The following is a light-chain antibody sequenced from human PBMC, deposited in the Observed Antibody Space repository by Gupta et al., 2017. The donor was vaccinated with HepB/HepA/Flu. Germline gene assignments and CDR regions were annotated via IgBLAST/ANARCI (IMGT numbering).Light chain of an antibody. CDR2: WAS. V-gene: IGKV4-1*01. CDR3: QQENISPWT. J-gene: IGKJ1*01. Sequence: DTVMTQSPASLSVSLGERATISCKSSQSSGDSSNNKSYLAWYQQKPGQPPKLLIYWASTRESWVPDRFSGSGSGTDFTLTISSRQSEDFAVYYCQQENISPWTFGQGTXVEIK. CDR1: QSSGDSSNNKSY.